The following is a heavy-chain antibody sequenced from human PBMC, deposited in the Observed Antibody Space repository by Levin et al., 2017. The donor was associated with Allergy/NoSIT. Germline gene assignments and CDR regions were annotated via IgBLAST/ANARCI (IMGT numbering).Heavy chain of an antibody. D-gene: IGHD6-19*01. CDR1: GFAFGDYT. J-gene: IGHJ4*02. CDR2: IRSKDHGGTT. Sequence: SCTASGFAFGDYTLSWFRQAPGKGLEWVGFIRSKDHGGTTDYAASVKGRFTISRDDSKSLAYLQMSSVQTEDTAVYYCTRVSSGWYNWGQGTLVTVSS. CDR3: TRVSSGWYN. V-gene: IGHV3-49*03.